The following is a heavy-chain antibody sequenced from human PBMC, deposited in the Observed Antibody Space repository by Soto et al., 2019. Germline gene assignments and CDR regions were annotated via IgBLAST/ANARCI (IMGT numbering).Heavy chain of an antibody. CDR2: IYHSGST. D-gene: IGHD3-22*01. Sequence: SDTLSLTCAVSGGSISSSNWWSCVRQPPGKGLEWIGEIYHSGSTNYNPSLKSRVTISVDKSKNQFSLKLSSVTAADTAVYYCARDLNYDSSGYYFAPYYYYGMDVWGQGTTVTVSS. J-gene: IGHJ6*02. CDR1: GGSISSSNW. CDR3: ARDLNYDSSGYYFAPYYYYGMDV. V-gene: IGHV4-4*02.